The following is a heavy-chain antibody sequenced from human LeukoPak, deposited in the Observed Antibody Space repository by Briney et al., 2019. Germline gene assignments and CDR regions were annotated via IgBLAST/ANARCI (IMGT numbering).Heavy chain of an antibody. CDR1: GGTFSSYA. D-gene: IGHD2-2*01. CDR2: IIPIFGTT. Sequence: GASVKVSCKASGGTFSSYAISWVRQAPGQGLEWMGGIIPIFGTTNYAQKFQGRVTITADESTSTAYMELSSLRSEDTAVYYCARGRDIVVVPAAISLDYWGQGTLVTVSS. V-gene: IGHV1-69*13. CDR3: ARGRDIVVVPAAISLDY. J-gene: IGHJ4*02.